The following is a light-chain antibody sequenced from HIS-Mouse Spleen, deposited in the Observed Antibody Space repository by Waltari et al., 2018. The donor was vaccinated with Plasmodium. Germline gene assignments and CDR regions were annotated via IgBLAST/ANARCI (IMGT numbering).Light chain of an antibody. CDR1: SSNIGAGYD. CDR2: GTS. CDR3: QSYDSSLSAPYV. J-gene: IGLJ1*01. V-gene: IGLV1-40*01. Sequence: QSVLTQPPSVSGAPGQRVTISCTGSSSNIGAGYDVHWYQQLPGTAPKLLIYGTSHRPSWVPDRVSGSKSGTSASLAITGLQADDEADYYCQSYDSSLSAPYVFGTGTKVTVL.